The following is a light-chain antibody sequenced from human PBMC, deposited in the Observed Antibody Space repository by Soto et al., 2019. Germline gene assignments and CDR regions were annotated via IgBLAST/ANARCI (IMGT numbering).Light chain of an antibody. CDR3: QQYDDWLRLT. CDR2: GAS. J-gene: IGKJ4*01. Sequence: EIGMKQYPATLSVYPGERATLSCRASHGVNIYLAWYQHKPGQSPRLLIFGASSRATGIPARFSGSGSGTEFNLTISSLQSEDFAVYFCQQYDDWLRLTFGGGTKVDI. V-gene: IGKV3D-15*01. CDR1: HGVNIY.